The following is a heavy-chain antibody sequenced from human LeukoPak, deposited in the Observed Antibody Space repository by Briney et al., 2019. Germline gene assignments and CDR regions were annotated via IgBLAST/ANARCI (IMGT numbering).Heavy chain of an antibody. CDR3: ARDPSTMPFDY. D-gene: IGHD2-2*01. Sequence: GGSLRLSCEASGFTISSYWMSWVRQAPGKGLEWVSNIKQDGSVKHYVDSVRGRFTISTDKAKNSLYLKMNRLRDEDTADCACARDPSTMPFDYWGQGTLVTVSS. V-gene: IGHV3-7*01. CDR1: GFTISSYW. J-gene: IGHJ4*02. CDR2: IKQDGSVK.